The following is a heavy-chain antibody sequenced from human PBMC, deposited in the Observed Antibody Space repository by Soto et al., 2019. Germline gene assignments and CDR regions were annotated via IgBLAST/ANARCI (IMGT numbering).Heavy chain of an antibody. CDR3: TRSDYDFWSGPGGY. V-gene: IGHV3-73*02. CDR1: GFTFSGSA. CDR2: IRSKANSYAT. Sequence: EVQLVESGGGLVQPGGSLKLSCAASGFTFSGSAMHWVRQASGKGLEWVGRIRSKANSYATAYAASVKGRFTISRDDSKNTAYLKMNSLKTEDTAVYYCTRSDYDFWSGPGGYWGQGTLVTVSS. D-gene: IGHD3-3*01. J-gene: IGHJ4*02.